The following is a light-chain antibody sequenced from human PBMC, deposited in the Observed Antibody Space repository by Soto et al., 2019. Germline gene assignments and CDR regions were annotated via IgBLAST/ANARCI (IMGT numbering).Light chain of an antibody. J-gene: IGKJ1*01. Sequence: EIVLTQSPGTLSLSPWERAALSCRASQTVRRSAVAWYQQKPGQAPRLLIYDASTRATGVPDRFSGGGSGTDFTLTISSLQSEDFAVYYCQQYNNWPWTFGQGTKVDIK. CDR2: DAS. V-gene: IGKV3D-15*01. CDR3: QQYNNWPWT. CDR1: QTVRRS.